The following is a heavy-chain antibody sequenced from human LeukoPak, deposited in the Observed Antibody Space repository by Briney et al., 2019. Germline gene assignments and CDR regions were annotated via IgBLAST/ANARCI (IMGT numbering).Heavy chain of an antibody. Sequence: GASVDVACEASGYTLTKYGISWVRQAPGQGPEWMGWISGYNGNTNYAQKFQGRVTMTTDTSTSTAYMELRDLKSDDTAVYYCGRDYYYGTSAPYNFGIDVWGQGTTVTVSS. CDR2: ISGYNGNT. V-gene: IGHV1-18*04. CDR1: GYTLTKYG. J-gene: IGHJ6*02. CDR3: GRDYYYGTSAPYNFGIDV. D-gene: IGHD3-10*01.